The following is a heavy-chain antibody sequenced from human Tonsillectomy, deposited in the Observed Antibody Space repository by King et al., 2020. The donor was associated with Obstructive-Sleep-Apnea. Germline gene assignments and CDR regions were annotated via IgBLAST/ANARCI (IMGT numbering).Heavy chain of an antibody. CDR3: ARPTTTLHY. Sequence: VQLVESGGGLVQPGGSLRLSCAASGFTFSSYWMHWVRQAPGKGLVWVSRINPGGSGPIYADSVKGRFTISRDNAKNTLFLQMNSLRAEDTAVYYCARPTTTLHYWGQGTLVTVSS. V-gene: IGHV3-74*01. J-gene: IGHJ4*02. D-gene: IGHD1-26*01. CDR2: INPGGSGP. CDR1: GFTFSSYW.